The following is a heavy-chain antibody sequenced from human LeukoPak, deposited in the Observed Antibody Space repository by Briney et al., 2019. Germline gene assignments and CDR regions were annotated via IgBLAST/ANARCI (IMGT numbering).Heavy chain of an antibody. D-gene: IGHD2-15*01. Sequence: GASVKVSCKASGGTFSSYAISWVRQAPGQGLEWMGGIIPILDIASYAQKFQDRVTITADESTGTAYMELSSLRSEDTAIYYCARDNPPYCNGGSCYSYWGQGTLVTISS. V-gene: IGHV1-69*10. CDR1: GGTFSSYA. J-gene: IGHJ4*02. CDR2: IIPILDIA. CDR3: ARDNPPYCNGGSCYSY.